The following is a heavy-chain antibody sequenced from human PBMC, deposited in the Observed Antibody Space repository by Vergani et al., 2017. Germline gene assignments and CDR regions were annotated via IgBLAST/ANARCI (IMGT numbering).Heavy chain of an antibody. CDR3: AKDYCSSTSCYIDY. V-gene: IGHV3-9*01. J-gene: IGHJ4*02. Sequence: EVQLVESGGGLVQPGRSLRLSCAASGFTFDDYAMHWVRQAPGKGLEWVSCISWNSGSIGYAASVKGRFTISRDNAKNSLYLQMNSLRAEDTALYYCAKDYCSSTSCYIDYWGQGALVTVSS. CDR2: ISWNSGSI. D-gene: IGHD2-2*02. CDR1: GFTFDDYA.